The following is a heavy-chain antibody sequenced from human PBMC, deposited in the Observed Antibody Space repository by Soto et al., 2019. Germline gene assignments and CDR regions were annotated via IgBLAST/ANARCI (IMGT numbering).Heavy chain of an antibody. Sequence: ASVKGSCKASGYTFTSYGISWVRQAPGKGFEWMGWISAYNGNTNYAQKLQGRVTMTTDTSKSTAYMELRSLRYDDTAVYYCARGQSGGSSWFDPWGQGTLVTVSS. D-gene: IGHD2-15*01. CDR1: GYTFTSYG. V-gene: IGHV1-18*04. CDR2: ISAYNGNT. J-gene: IGHJ5*02. CDR3: ARGQSGGSSWFDP.